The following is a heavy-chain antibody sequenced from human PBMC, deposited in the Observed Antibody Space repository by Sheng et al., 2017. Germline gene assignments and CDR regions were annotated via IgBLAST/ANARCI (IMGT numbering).Heavy chain of an antibody. J-gene: IGHJ6*03. Sequence: EVQLVESGGGLVKPGGSLRLSCAASGFTFSSYSMNWVRQAPGKGLEWVSSISSSSSYIYYADSVKGRFTISRDNAKNSLYLQMNSLRAEDTAVYYCARDSSTRITIFGVPPLYYYYMDVLGQRDHGHR. CDR3: ARDSSTRITIFGVPPLYYYYMDV. D-gene: IGHD3-3*01. CDR1: GFTFSSYS. CDR2: ISSSSSYI. V-gene: IGHV3-21*01.